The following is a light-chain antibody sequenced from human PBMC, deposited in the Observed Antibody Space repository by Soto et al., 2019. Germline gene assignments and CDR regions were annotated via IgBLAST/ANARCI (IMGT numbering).Light chain of an antibody. J-gene: IGLJ2*01. Sequence: QSVLTQPPSVSGAPGQRVTISCTGSSSNIGAGYDVHWYHQLPGTAPKLLIFGNTNRPSGVPDRFSGSKTGTSASPAINGLQADDGANFCSHSYASTLSASIFGGGT. CDR3: HSYASTLSASI. CDR2: GNT. CDR1: SSNIGAGYD. V-gene: IGLV1-40*01.